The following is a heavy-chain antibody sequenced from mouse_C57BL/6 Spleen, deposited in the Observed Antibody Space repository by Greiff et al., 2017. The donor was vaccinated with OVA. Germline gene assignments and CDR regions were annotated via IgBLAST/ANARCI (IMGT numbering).Heavy chain of an antibody. V-gene: IGHV3-6*01. J-gene: IGHJ1*03. CDR3: AREYYVDWYYEV. CDR1: GYSITSGYY. CDR2: ISYDGSN. D-gene: IGHD1-1*01. Sequence: VQLKESGPGLVKPSQSLSLTCSVTGYSITSGYYWNWIRQFPENKLEWVGYISYDGSNNYNPSLKNRISITRDTSKNQFFLKLNSVTTEDTATYYCAREYYVDWYYEVWGTGTTVTVSS.